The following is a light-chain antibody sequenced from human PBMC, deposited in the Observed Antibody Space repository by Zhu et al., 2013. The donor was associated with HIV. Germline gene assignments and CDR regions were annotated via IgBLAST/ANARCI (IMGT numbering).Light chain of an antibody. Sequence: QSALTQPASVSASPGQSITISCTGTSSDLGTYNYVSWYQQYPGKAPKLMIYDVSNRPSGVSNRFSGSKSGNTASLTISGLQAEDEADYYCSSYRSSSTWVFGGGTKADRP. V-gene: IGLV2-14*01. CDR1: SSDLGTYNY. CDR3: SSYRSSSTWV. J-gene: IGLJ3*02. CDR2: DVS.